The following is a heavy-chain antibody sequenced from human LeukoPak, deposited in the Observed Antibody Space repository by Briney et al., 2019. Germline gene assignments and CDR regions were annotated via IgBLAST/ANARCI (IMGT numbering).Heavy chain of an antibody. J-gene: IGHJ4*02. V-gene: IGHV3-30*02. CDR3: AKIIVVVPAATDFFDY. CDR2: IRYDRSNK. Sequence: PGGSLRLSCAASGFTFSSYGMHWVRQAPRTGLGRVAFIRYDRSNKYYADSVRGRFTISRDNSKNTLYLQMNSLRAEDTAVYYCAKIIVVVPAATDFFDYWGQGTLVTVSS. D-gene: IGHD2-2*01. CDR1: GFTFSSYG.